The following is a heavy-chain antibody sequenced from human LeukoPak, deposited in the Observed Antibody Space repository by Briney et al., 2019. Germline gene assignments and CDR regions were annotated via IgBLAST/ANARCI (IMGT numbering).Heavy chain of an antibody. CDR3: ARVRSYGVYLDY. D-gene: IGHD5-18*01. CDR1: GGSISSYY. J-gene: IGHJ4*02. V-gene: IGHV4-59*01. CDR2: IYYSGST. Sequence: PSETLSLTCTVSGGSISSYYWSWIRQPPGKGLEWIGYIYYSGSTNYNPSLKSRVTISVDTSKNQFSLKLSSVTAADTAVYYCARVRSYGVYLDYWGQGTLVTVSS.